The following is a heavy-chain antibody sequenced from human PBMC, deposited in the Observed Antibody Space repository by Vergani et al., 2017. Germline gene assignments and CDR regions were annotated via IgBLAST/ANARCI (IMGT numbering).Heavy chain of an antibody. CDR3: ANGRYYDSSGYRHDY. J-gene: IGHJ4*02. CDR1: GFTFSSYA. V-gene: IGHV3-23*01. Sequence: EVQLLESGGGLVQPGGSLRLSCAASGFTFSSYAMSWVRQAPGKGLEWVSAISGSGGSTYYADSVKGRFTISRDNSKNTLYLQMNSLRAEDTAVYYCANGRYYDSSGYRHDYWGQGTLVTVSS. CDR2: ISGSGGST. D-gene: IGHD3-22*01.